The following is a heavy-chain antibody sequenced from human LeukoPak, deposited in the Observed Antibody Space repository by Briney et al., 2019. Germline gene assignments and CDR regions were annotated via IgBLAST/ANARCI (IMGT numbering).Heavy chain of an antibody. J-gene: IGHJ6*03. D-gene: IGHD6-19*01. CDR3: ARAVASGWVGSYYYYMDV. V-gene: IGHV4-39*07. CDR2: IYYSGST. Sequence: SETLSLTCTVSGGSISSSSYYWGWIRQPPGKGLEWIGSIYYSGSTYYNPSLKSRVTISVDTSKNQFSLKLSSVTAADTAVYHCARAVASGWVGSYYYYMDVWGKGTTVTVSS. CDR1: GGSISSSSYY.